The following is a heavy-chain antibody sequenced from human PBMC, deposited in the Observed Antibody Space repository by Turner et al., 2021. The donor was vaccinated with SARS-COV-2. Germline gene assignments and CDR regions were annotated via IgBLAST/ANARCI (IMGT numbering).Heavy chain of an antibody. CDR3: ASGDTYYYDSSGYFVAEFLQH. J-gene: IGHJ1*01. V-gene: IGHV5-10-1*03. CDR1: GYSFTSYW. D-gene: IGHD3-22*01. CDR2: IDPSDSHT. Sequence: EVQLVQSGAAVKKPGESLRTSCKGSGYSFTSYWISWVRQMPGKGLEWMGRIDPSDSHTTYSPSFQGHVTISADKSIRTAYLQWNSLKASDTAMYYCASGDTYYYDSSGYFVAEFLQHWGQGTLVTVSS.